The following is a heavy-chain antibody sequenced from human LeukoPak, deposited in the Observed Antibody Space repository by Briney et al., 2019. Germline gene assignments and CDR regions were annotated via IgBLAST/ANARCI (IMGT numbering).Heavy chain of an antibody. J-gene: IGHJ6*02. V-gene: IGHV1-18*01. CDR1: GYTFTSYG. Sequence: GASVKVSCKASGYTFTSYGISWVRQAPGQGLEWMGWISAYNGNTNYAQKLQGRVTMTTDTSTSTAYMELRSLRSDDTAVYYCARDVREQQLLSRYYYYGMDVWGQGTTVTVSS. CDR2: ISAYNGNT. CDR3: ARDVREQQLLSRYYYYGMDV. D-gene: IGHD6-13*01.